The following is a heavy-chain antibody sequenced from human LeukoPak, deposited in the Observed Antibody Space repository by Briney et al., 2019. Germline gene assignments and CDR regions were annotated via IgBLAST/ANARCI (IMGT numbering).Heavy chain of an antibody. D-gene: IGHD3-3*01. J-gene: IGHJ4*02. CDR2: IIPIFGTA. CDR3: AISNPTIYDY. V-gene: IGHV1-69*13. CDR1: GGTFSNYV. Sequence: GASVKASCKASGGTFSNYVINWVRQAPGQGLEWMGGIIPIFGTANYAQKFQGRVTITADESTKTAFMDLSSLRPEDTAVYYCAISNPTIYDYWGQGTLVTVSS.